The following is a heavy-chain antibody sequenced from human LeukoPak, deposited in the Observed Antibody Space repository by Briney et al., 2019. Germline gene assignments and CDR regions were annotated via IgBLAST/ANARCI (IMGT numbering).Heavy chain of an antibody. J-gene: IGHJ4*02. D-gene: IGHD1-14*01. Sequence: PSETLSLTCSVSGASISSYYWNWIRQPPGKGLEWIGYVYYSGYTNYNPSLKSRVTISIDTSKNQFSLKLSSVTAADTAVYYCARKSQHTGIDYWGQGTLVTVSS. CDR3: ARKSQHTGIDY. V-gene: IGHV4-59*01. CDR2: VYYSGYT. CDR1: GASISSYY.